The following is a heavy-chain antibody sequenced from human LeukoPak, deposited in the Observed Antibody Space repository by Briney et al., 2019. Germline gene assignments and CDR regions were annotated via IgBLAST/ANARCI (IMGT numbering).Heavy chain of an antibody. CDR1: GYTFTGYY. CDR2: IDPNSGGS. V-gene: IGHV1-2*02. J-gene: IGHJ4*02. CDR3: AREGPRRVFDY. Sequence: ASVKVSCKTSGYTFTGYYIHWVRQAPGQGLEWMGWIDPNSGGSNSAQKFQGRVTMTRDTSISTAYMELSRLRSDDTAVYYCAREGPRRVFDYWGQGTLVTVSS.